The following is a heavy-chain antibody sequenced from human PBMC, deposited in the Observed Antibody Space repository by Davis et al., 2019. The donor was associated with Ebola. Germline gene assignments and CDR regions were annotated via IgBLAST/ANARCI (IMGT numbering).Heavy chain of an antibody. Sequence: PGGSLRLSCAASGFTFSSYWMHWVRQAPGKGLVWVSRINSDGSSTSYADSVKGRFTISRDNAKNTLYLQMNSLRAEDTAVYYCAREVGVVVVPAALNYGMDVWGQGTTVTVSS. V-gene: IGHV3-74*01. CDR3: AREVGVVVVPAALNYGMDV. D-gene: IGHD2-2*01. CDR2: INSDGSST. J-gene: IGHJ6*02. CDR1: GFTFSSYW.